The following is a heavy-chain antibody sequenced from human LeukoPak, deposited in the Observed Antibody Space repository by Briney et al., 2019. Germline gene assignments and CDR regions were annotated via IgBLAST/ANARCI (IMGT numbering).Heavy chain of an antibody. CDR3: ARDRASGSYFMDNWFDP. D-gene: IGHD1-26*01. CDR1: GYTFASYG. CDR2: ISAYNGNT. V-gene: IGHV1-18*01. J-gene: IGHJ5*02. Sequence: ASVKVSCKASGYTFASYGISWVLQAPGPGLEWMGWISAYNGNTNYAQKLQGRVTVTTDTSTSTAYMELRSLRSDDTAVYYCARDRASGSYFMDNWFDPWGQGTLVTVSS.